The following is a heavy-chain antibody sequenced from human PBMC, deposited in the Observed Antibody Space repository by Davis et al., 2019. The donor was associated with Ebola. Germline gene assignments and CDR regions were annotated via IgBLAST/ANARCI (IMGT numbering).Heavy chain of an antibody. V-gene: IGHV4-34*01. J-gene: IGHJ4*01. CDR2: INHSGNS. D-gene: IGHD6-19*01. Sequence: PGGSLRLSCAVYGGSFSDYYWSWIRQTPGKGLEWIGEINHSGNSNYNPSLKSRVTISVDTSKNQFSLKLNSVTAADTAVYYCARRVYFSGWYFDSWGHGSLATVSS. CDR3: ARRVYFSGWYFDS. CDR1: GGSFSDYY.